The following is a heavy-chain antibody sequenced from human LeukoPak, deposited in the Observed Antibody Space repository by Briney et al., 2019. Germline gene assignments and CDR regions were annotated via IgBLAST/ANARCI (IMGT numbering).Heavy chain of an antibody. CDR3: ARVTHSSGYYYFDT. CDR2: IYYSGST. J-gene: IGHJ4*02. Sequence: PSETLSLTCTVSGDSISDNYWNWIRQPPGKALEWIGFIYYSGSTNYNASLKSRVTISIDTSKNQFSLKLNSVTAADTAMYYCARVTHSSGYYYFDTWGPGILVTVSS. CDR1: GDSISDNY. V-gene: IGHV4-59*01. D-gene: IGHD3-22*01.